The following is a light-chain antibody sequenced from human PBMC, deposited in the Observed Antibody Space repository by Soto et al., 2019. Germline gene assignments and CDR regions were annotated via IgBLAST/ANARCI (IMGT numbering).Light chain of an antibody. V-gene: IGKV3-20*01. Sequence: EIVLTQSPGTLSLSPGDRATLSCRASQSGSSSYLAWYQQKPGQAPRLLIYGASSRATGIPDRFSGSGSGTDFTLTISRLEPEDIAVYYCQKYGSSRTFGQGTKVEIK. CDR1: QSGSSSY. CDR2: GAS. J-gene: IGKJ1*01. CDR3: QKYGSSRT.